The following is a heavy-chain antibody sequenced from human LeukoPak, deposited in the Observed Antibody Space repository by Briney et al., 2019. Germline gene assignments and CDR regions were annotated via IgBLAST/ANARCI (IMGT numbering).Heavy chain of an antibody. CDR1: GGSISSGGYY. CDR3: ARGRYCSSTSCLYFDY. Sequence: PSQTLSLTCTVSGGSISSGGYYWSWIRQHPGKGLEWIGYIYYSGSTYYNPSLKSRVTISVDTSKNQFSLKLSSVTAADTAVYYCARGRYCSSTSCLYFDYWDQGTLVTVSS. CDR2: IYYSGST. V-gene: IGHV4-31*03. D-gene: IGHD2-2*01. J-gene: IGHJ4*02.